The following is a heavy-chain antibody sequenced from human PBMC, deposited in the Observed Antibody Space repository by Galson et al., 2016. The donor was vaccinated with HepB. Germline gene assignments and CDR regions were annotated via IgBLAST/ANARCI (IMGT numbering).Heavy chain of an antibody. V-gene: IGHV1-69*13. Sequence: SVKVSCKASGGIFSSYAMSWVRQAPGHGLEWMGGIIRMFGTVNYARKFQGRVTISADDSASTVYMELSGLRSDDTAVYYCARSQIVATFTGFAYWGQGTLGTVSS. D-gene: IGHD5-12*01. CDR3: ARSQIVATFTGFAY. CDR2: IIRMFGTV. J-gene: IGHJ4*02. CDR1: GGIFSSYA.